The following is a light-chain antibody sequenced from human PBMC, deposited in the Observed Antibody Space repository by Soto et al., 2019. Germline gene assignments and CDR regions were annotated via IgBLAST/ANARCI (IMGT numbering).Light chain of an antibody. V-gene: IGKV3-20*01. Sequence: ETVLTQSPGTLSLSTGERATLSCRASQSVTSRYLAWYQQKPGQAPRLLIYGASNRATGIPDRFSGSGSGTEFTLTISRLEPQDFAVYYCQQYITSPPMYTFGQGTKLEIK. CDR1: QSVTSRY. CDR3: QQYITSPPMYT. CDR2: GAS. J-gene: IGKJ2*01.